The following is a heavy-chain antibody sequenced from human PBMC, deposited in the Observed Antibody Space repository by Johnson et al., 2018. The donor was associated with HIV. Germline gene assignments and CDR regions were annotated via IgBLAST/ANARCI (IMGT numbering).Heavy chain of an antibody. D-gene: IGHD1-26*01. CDR1: GFTFSNSD. Sequence: EVQLVESGGGLVQPGGSLRLSCAASGFTFSNSDMNWVHQAPGKGLEWVSGVSWNGSRTHYADSVKGRFIISRANSRNTLYLQTNSLRAEDTAVYYCVRSYRSGSDHGGGWKAFDIWGQGTMVTVSS. CDR3: VRSYRSGSDHGGGWKAFDI. J-gene: IGHJ3*02. CDR2: VSWNGSRT. V-gene: IGHV3-35*01.